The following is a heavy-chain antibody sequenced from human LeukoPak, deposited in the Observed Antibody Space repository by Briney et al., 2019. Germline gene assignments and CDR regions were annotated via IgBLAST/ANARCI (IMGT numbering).Heavy chain of an antibody. J-gene: IGHJ6*02. CDR2: INPNSGGT. CDR3: ARDHRRNYYNSSGYSPSGMAV. Sequence: ASVKVSCKASGYTFTGYYMHWVRQAPGQGLEWMGWINPNSGGTNYAQKFQGRVTMTRDTSISTAYMELSRLRSDDTAVYYCARDHRRNYYNSSGYSPSGMAVWGQGPRSPSP. D-gene: IGHD3-22*01. V-gene: IGHV1-2*02. CDR1: GYTFTGYY.